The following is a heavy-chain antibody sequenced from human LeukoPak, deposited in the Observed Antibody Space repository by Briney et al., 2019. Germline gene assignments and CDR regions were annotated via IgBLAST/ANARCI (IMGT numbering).Heavy chain of an antibody. J-gene: IGHJ4*02. CDR1: GFTFDDYG. V-gene: IGHV3-20*04. Sequence: GGSLRLSCAASGFTFDDYGMSWVRQAPGKGLEWVSGISWNGGSTGYADSVKGRFTISRDNAKNSLYLQMDSLRAEDTALYYCARGVAAAALFDYWGQGTLVTVSS. D-gene: IGHD6-13*01. CDR3: ARGVAAAALFDY. CDR2: ISWNGGST.